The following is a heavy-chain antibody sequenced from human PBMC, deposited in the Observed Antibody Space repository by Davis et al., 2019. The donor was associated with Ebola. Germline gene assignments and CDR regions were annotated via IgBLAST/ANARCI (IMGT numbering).Heavy chain of an antibody. D-gene: IGHD1-26*01. V-gene: IGHV4-34*01. CDR2: VDHSGTT. CDR1: GGPFTGYY. CDR3: AFVGVNTKGDARDI. J-gene: IGHJ3*02. Sequence: SETLSLTCEVFGGPFTGYYWSWIRQPPGQGLEWIAEVDHSGTTNYNSSLKSRITISVDTSKNQFSLQLISVTAADTAIYYCAFVGVNTKGDARDIWGQGTKVIVSS.